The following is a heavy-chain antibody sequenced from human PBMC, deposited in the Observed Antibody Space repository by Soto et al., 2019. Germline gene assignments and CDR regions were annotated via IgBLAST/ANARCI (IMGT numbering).Heavy chain of an antibody. Sequence: GALKKISCKGSGYSFTSYWIGWVCQMPGKGLEWMGIIYPGDSDTRYSPSFQGQVTISADKSISTAYLQWSSLKASDTAMYYCARHSRLGYCSGGSCRTYYYYGMDVWGQGTQVTVSS. CDR3: ARHSRLGYCSGGSCRTYYYYGMDV. D-gene: IGHD2-15*01. J-gene: IGHJ6*02. CDR2: IYPGDSDT. V-gene: IGHV5-51*01. CDR1: GYSFTSYW.